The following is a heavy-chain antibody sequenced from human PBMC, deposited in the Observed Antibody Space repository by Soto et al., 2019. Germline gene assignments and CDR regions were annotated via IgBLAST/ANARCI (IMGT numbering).Heavy chain of an antibody. CDR2: TDYSGHT. CDR3: SRAVGDPLYYLDY. D-gene: IGHD6-19*01. Sequence: QVQLQESGPGLVRPSETLSLTCTVSSDSISSYYWIWIRQSPGKGLEWIGYTDYSGHTNYNPSLKSRGTISGDTYKNQFSLMLSSVTAADTAVYYCSRAVGDPLYYLDYWGQGTLVTVSS. CDR1: SDSISSYY. V-gene: IGHV4-59*08. J-gene: IGHJ4*02.